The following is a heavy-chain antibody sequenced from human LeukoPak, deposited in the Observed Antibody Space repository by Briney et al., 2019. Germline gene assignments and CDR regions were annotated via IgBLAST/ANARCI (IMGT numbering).Heavy chain of an antibody. V-gene: IGHV3-30*02. CDR2: IRYDGSNK. J-gene: IGHJ4*02. CDR3: AKEGRAYSYGYLALPAPHFDY. Sequence: GGSLRLSCAASGFTFSNYSMNWVRQAPGKGLEWVAFIRYDGSNKYYADSVKGRFTISRDNSKNTLYLQMNSLRAEDTAVYYCAKEGRAYSYGYLALPAPHFDYWGQGTLVTVSS. CDR1: GFTFSNYS. D-gene: IGHD5-18*01.